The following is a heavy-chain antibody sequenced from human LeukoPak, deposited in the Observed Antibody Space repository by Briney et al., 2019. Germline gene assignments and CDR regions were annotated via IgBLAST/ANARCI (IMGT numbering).Heavy chain of an antibody. Sequence: GGSLRLSCAASGFTFSNYGMHWVRQAPGKGLEWVAFLRYDGSNKYYVDSVKGRFTISRDNTKNTLYLQMNSLRAEDTAVYYCAKFQPSQRSTIFGVVTYVQVYHQYYIDVWGKGTTVTVSS. D-gene: IGHD3-3*01. J-gene: IGHJ6*03. V-gene: IGHV3-30*02. CDR2: LRYDGSNK. CDR1: GFTFSNYG. CDR3: AKFQPSQRSTIFGVVTYVQVYHQYYIDV.